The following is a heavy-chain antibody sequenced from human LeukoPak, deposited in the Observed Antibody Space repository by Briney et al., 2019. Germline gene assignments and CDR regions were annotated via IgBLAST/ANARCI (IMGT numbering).Heavy chain of an antibody. CDR1: GGSISSYY. J-gene: IGHJ5*02. D-gene: IGHD5-24*01. CDR3: ARWLQLKNWFDP. V-gene: IGHV4-59*08. Sequence: SETLSLTCTVSGGSISSYYWSWIRQPPGKGLEWIGYIYYSGSTNYNPPLKSRVTISVDTSKNQFSLKLSSVTAADTAVYYCARWLQLKNWFDPWGQGTLVTVSS. CDR2: IYYSGST.